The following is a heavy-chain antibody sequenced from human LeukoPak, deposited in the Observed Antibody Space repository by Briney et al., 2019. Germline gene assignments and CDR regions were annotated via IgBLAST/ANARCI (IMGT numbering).Heavy chain of an antibody. J-gene: IGHJ6*02. V-gene: IGHV3-30*18. CDR2: ISYDGSNK. CDR1: GFTFSSYG. Sequence: GGSLRLSCAASGFTFSSYGMHWVRQAPGKGLEWGAVISYDGSNKYYADSVKGRFTISRDNSKNTLYLQMNSLRAEDTAVYYCAKDLDIVATGYYYYYYGMDVWGQGTTVTVSS. CDR3: AKDLDIVATGYYYYYYGMDV. D-gene: IGHD5-12*01.